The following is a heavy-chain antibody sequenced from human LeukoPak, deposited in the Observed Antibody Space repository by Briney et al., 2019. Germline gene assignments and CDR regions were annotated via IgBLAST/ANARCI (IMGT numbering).Heavy chain of an antibody. CDR2: IKQDGSEK. J-gene: IGHJ6*03. D-gene: IGHD3-3*01. V-gene: IGHV3-7*01. Sequence: GGSLRLSCAASGFTLSSYWMSWVRQAPGKGLEWVANIKQDGSEKYYVDSVKGRFTISRDNAKNSLYLQMNSLRAEDTAVYYCARLRYHDFWSGYWKYYYYMDVWGKGTTVTVSS. CDR1: GFTLSSYW. CDR3: ARLRYHDFWSGYWKYYYYMDV.